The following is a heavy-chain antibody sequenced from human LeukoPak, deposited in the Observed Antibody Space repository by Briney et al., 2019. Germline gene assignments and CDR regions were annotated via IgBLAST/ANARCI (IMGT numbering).Heavy chain of an antibody. CDR2: ITSNSSII. CDR1: GFTFSSYS. D-gene: IGHD1-1*01. Sequence: GGSLRLSCAASGFTFSSYSMNWVRQAPGKGLEWISYITSNSSIIYYADSVRGRFIISRDNAKNSLYLQMNSLRAEDTAVYYCARALRRSWNDDPWFDPWGQGTLVTVSS. CDR3: ARALRRSWNDDPWFDP. J-gene: IGHJ5*02. V-gene: IGHV3-48*01.